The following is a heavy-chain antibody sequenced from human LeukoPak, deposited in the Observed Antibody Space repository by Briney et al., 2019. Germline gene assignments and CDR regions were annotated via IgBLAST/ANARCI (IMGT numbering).Heavy chain of an antibody. J-gene: IGHJ4*02. D-gene: IGHD6-13*01. CDR2: IKQGGSEK. Sequence: GGSLRLSCAASGFNFSRHWMSWVRQARGKGLEWVANIKQGGSEKYYLDYEKGRFTNSCDNGKNSLYLQMNSLRAEDTAVYYCARSAGSSSWYEGYYFDYWGQGTLVTVSS. CDR1: GFNFSRHW. CDR3: ARSAGSSSWYEGYYFDY. V-gene: IGHV3-7*01.